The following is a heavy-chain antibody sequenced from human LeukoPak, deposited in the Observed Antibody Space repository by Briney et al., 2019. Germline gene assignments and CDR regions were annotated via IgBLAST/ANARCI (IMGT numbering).Heavy chain of an antibody. V-gene: IGHV4-34*01. CDR2: INHSGST. CDR3: ARGRKDDYVWGSYRYATLDY. D-gene: IGHD3-16*02. CDR1: GGSFSGYY. Sequence: KPSETLSLTCAVYGGSFSGYYWSWIRQPPGKGLEWIGEINHSGSTNYNPSLKSRVTISVDTSKNQFSLKLSSVTAADTAVYYCARGRKDDYVWGSYRYATLDYWGQGTLVTVSS. J-gene: IGHJ4*02.